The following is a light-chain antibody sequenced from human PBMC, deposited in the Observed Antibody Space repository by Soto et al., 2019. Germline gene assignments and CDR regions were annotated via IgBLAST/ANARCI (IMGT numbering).Light chain of an antibody. J-gene: IGKJ1*01. CDR2: AAS. Sequence: IQVTPSPSSLAASVGGRVTITFPASQGIRNELGWYQQKPGKAPKRLIYAASSLQSGVPSRFSGSGSGTEFTLTISSLQPEDFATYYCQQHHSYPPTFGQGTKVDIK. V-gene: IGKV1-17*01. CDR1: QGIRNE. CDR3: QQHHSYPPT.